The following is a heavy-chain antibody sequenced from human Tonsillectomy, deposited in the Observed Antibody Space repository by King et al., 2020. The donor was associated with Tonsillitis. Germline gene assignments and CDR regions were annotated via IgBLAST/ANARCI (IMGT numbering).Heavy chain of an antibody. D-gene: IGHD6-13*01. CDR1: GYTFTSYG. V-gene: IGHV1-18*04. CDR3: ARESWYGDYYYGMDV. J-gene: IGHJ6*02. Sequence: QLVQSGAEVKKPGASVKVSCKASGYTFTSYGISWVRQAPGQGLEWMGWISAYNGNTNYAQKFQGRVTMTTDTSTTPAYMELRSLRSDDTAVYYCARESWYGDYYYGMDVWGQGPTVTVSS. CDR2: ISAYNGNT.